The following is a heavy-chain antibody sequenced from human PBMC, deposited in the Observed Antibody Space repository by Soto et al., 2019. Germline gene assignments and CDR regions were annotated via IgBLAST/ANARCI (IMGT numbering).Heavy chain of an antibody. CDR3: ARGGAVAGFFDY. CDR2: IIPIFGTA. J-gene: IGHJ4*02. Sequence: QVQLVQSGAEVKKPVSSVKVSCKASGGTFSSYAISWVRRAPGQGLEWMRGIIPIFGTAKYAQKFQGRVTITADESTSTAYKELSSLRSEDTAVYYCARGGAVAGFFDYWGQGTLVTVSS. D-gene: IGHD6-19*01. V-gene: IGHV1-69*01. CDR1: GGTFSSYA.